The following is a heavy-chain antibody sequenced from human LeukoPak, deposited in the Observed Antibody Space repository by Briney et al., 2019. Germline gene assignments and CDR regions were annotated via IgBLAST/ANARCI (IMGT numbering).Heavy chain of an antibody. J-gene: IGHJ4*02. V-gene: IGHV1-58*02. Sequence: GTSVKVSYKASGFTFSSSAMQWVRQAPGQRLEWMGWIVVGSGDTNYAQKFQERVTITRDMSTSTTYMELSSLRPEDTAVYYCASAQGLVGAIGYWGQGTLVTVSS. CDR3: ASAQGLVGAIGY. CDR2: IVVGSGDT. D-gene: IGHD1-26*01. CDR1: GFTFSSSA.